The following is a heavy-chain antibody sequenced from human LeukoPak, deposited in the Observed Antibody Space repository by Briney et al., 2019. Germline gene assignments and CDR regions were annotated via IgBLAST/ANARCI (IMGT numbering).Heavy chain of an antibody. Sequence: GASVKVSCKASGYTFTSYHMHWVRQAPGQGLEWMGKINLSGGSTTYAQKLQGRVTMTTDTSTSTAYMELRSLRSDDTAVYYCARESHVTREDYWGQGTLVTVSS. CDR2: INLSGGST. J-gene: IGHJ4*02. V-gene: IGHV1-46*01. D-gene: IGHD3-10*01. CDR3: ARESHVTREDY. CDR1: GYTFTSYH.